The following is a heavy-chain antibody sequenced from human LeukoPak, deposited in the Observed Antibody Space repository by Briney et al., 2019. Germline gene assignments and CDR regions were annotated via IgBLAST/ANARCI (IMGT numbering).Heavy chain of an antibody. CDR2: IYYSGST. D-gene: IGHD5-18*01. CDR1: GGSISSTC. J-gene: IGHJ4*02. V-gene: IGHV4-59*01. CDR3: ARGLASGYSYGYGY. Sequence: PSQTLSLTCAVSGGSISSTCWSWIRQPPGKGLEWLGYIYYSGSTNYDPSLKSRVTISVDTSKNQFSLKLSSVTAADTAVYYCARGLASGYSYGYGYWGQGTLVTVSS.